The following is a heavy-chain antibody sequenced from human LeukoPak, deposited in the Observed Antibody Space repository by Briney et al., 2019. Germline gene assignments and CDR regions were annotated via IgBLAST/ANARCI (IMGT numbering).Heavy chain of an antibody. D-gene: IGHD3-22*01. CDR3: ARDSNAPDYYYDSSGYHPGMDV. CDR2: IYYSGST. V-gene: IGHV4-30-4*01. CDR1: GGSISSGDYY. Sequence: PSQTLSLTCTVSGGSISSGDYYWSWIRQPPGKGLEWIGYIYYSGSTYYNPSLKSRVTISVDTSKNQFSLKLSSVTAADTAVYYCARDSNAPDYYYDSSGYHPGMDVWGQGTTVTVSS. J-gene: IGHJ6*02.